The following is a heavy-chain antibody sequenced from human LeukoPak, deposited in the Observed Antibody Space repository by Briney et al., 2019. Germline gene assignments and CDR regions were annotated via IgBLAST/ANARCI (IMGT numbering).Heavy chain of an antibody. J-gene: IGHJ6*02. CDR1: GYTFTSYG. Sequence: EASVRVSCKASGYTFTSYGISWVRQAPGQGLEWMGWISAYNGNTNYAQKLQGRVTMTTDTSTSTAYMELRSLRSDDTAVYYCARDLKRGVATGMDVWGQGTTVTVSS. CDR2: ISAYNGNT. CDR3: ARDLKRGVATGMDV. D-gene: IGHD5-12*01. V-gene: IGHV1-18*01.